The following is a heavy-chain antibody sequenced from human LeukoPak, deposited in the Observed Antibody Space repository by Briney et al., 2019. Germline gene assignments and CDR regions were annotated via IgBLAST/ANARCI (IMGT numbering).Heavy chain of an antibody. CDR3: ARDPGYCSSTSCYTRLGY. CDR1: GRTFSSYT. D-gene: IGHD2-2*02. J-gene: IGHJ4*02. V-gene: IGHV1-69*04. CDR2: LIPILGIT. Sequence: AASVKLFCTASGRTFSSYTTSWVRHAPGRGLEWMGRLIPILGITNYAQKSQGGHTINADKSTSTAYMELSSLRAEDTAVYYCARDPGYCSSTSCYTRLGYWGQGTLVTVGS.